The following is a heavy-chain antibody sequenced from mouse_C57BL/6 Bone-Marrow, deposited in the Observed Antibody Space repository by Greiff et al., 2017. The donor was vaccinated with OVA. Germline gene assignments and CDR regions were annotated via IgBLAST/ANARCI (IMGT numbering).Heavy chain of an antibody. V-gene: IGHV5-12*01. Sequence: DVKLVESGGGLVQPGGSLKLSCAASGFTFSDYYMYWVRQTPEKRLEWVAYLSNGGGSTYYPDTVKGRFTISRDNAKNTLYLQMSRLKSEDTAMYYCARHRTTVVPFAYWGQGTLVTVSA. J-gene: IGHJ3*01. CDR1: GFTFSDYY. CDR2: LSNGGGST. CDR3: ARHRTTVVPFAY. D-gene: IGHD1-1*01.